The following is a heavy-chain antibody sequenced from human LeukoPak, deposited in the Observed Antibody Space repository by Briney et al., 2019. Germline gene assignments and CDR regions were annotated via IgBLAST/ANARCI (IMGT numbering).Heavy chain of an antibody. CDR3: AKVRRRSIAYYYYGMDV. J-gene: IGHJ6*04. Sequence: GGSLRLSCAASGFTFSSYTMSWVRQAPGKGLEWVSAISGSGGSTYYADSVKGRFTISRDNSKNTLYLQMNSLRAEDTAVYYCAKVRRRSIAYYYYGMDVWGKGTTVTVSS. CDR2: ISGSGGST. V-gene: IGHV3-23*01. D-gene: IGHD2-2*01. CDR1: GFTFSSYT.